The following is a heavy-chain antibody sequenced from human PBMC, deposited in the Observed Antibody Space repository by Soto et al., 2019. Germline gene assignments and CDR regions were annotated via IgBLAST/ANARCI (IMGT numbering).Heavy chain of an antibody. CDR1: GFTFDDYT. Sequence: GGSLRLSCAASGFTFDDYTMHWVRQAPGKGLEWVSLISWDGGSTYYADSVKGRFTISRDNSKNSLYLQMNSLRTEDTALYYCAKGTPYGGYDYYYYGMDVWGQGTTVTVSS. CDR2: ISWDGGST. D-gene: IGHD5-12*01. V-gene: IGHV3-43*01. J-gene: IGHJ6*02. CDR3: AKGTPYGGYDYYYYGMDV.